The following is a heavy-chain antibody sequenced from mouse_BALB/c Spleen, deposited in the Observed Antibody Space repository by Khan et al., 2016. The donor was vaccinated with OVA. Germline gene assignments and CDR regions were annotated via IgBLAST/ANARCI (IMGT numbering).Heavy chain of an antibody. CDR1: AYSITSGYF. CDR2: IRYDGNS. D-gene: IGHD3-1*01. Sequence: EVQLQESGPGLVKPSQSLSLSCSVTAYSITSGYFWNWIRQFPGNKLEWMGYIRYDGNSNYNPSLKNRISITRDTSRNQFFLKLISVTPEDTATYFCARGGSSVPAWFAYWGQGTLVTVSA. V-gene: IGHV3-6*02. CDR3: ARGGSSVPAWFAY. J-gene: IGHJ3*01.